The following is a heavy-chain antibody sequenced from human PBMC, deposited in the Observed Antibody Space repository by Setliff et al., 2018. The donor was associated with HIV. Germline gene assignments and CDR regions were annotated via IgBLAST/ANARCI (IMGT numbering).Heavy chain of an antibody. CDR1: GFTFKNAW. V-gene: IGHV3-15*01. CDR3: TREIRDGYPRSSN. J-gene: IGHJ4*02. D-gene: IGHD3-10*01. Sequence: GASLKISCAASGFTFKNAWMNWVRQAPGKGLEWIGRIKSKTDGGTTDYAAPVKGRFTISRDDSKSTLYLQLTTLRTEETGFYFCTREIRDGYPRSSNWGQGTLVTVSS. CDR2: IKSKTDGGTT.